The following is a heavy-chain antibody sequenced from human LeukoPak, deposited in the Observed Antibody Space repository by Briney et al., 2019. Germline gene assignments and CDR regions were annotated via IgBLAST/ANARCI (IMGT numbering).Heavy chain of an antibody. V-gene: IGHV1-18*04. Sequence: ASVKVSCKASGYTFTSYGISWVRQAPGQGLEWMGWISACNGNTNYAQKLQGRVTMTTDTSTSTAYMELRSLRSDDTAVYYCARDFSVVVPAAPPDYWGQGTLVTVSS. CDR2: ISACNGNT. D-gene: IGHD2-2*01. CDR3: ARDFSVVVPAAPPDY. J-gene: IGHJ4*02. CDR1: GYTFTSYG.